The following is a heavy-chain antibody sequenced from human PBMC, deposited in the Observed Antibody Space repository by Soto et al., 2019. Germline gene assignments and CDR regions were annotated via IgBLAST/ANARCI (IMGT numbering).Heavy chain of an antibody. CDR1: GFTFSSYG. CDR3: TKDTGYCSGGRCYCTPYYYYYYGMDA. D-gene: IGHD2-15*01. V-gene: IGHV3-30*18. Sequence: QVQLVESGGGVVQPGRSLRLSCAASGFTFSSYGMHCVRQAPGKGLEWVAVISYDESDIYYSDSLKGRFTISRDSSKNTLYLQMSSLRPEDTAVYYCTKDTGYCSGGRCYCTPYYYYYYGMDAWGQGTTVTVSS. J-gene: IGHJ6*02. CDR2: ISYDESDI.